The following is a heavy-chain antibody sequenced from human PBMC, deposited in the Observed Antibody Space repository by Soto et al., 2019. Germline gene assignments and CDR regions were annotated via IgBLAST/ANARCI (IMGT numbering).Heavy chain of an antibody. J-gene: IGHJ6*02. D-gene: IGHD6-6*01. V-gene: IGHV3-48*02. Sequence: GGSLRLSCAASGFTFSSYSMNWVRQAPGKGLEWVSYISSSSSTIYYADSVKGRFTISRDNAKNSLYLQMNSLRDEDTAVYYCAREKAARQGTYYYYYGMDVWGQGNPGHRLL. CDR1: GFTFSSYS. CDR3: AREKAARQGTYYYYYGMDV. CDR2: ISSSSSTI.